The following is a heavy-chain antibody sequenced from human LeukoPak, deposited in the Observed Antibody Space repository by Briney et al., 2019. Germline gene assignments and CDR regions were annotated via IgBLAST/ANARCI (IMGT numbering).Heavy chain of an antibody. J-gene: IGHJ3*02. CDR3: ARQGRSSSSEPFDI. D-gene: IGHD6-13*01. V-gene: IGHV4-38-2*01. Sequence: SETLPLTCAVSGYSISSGYYWGWIRQPPGKGLEWIGSIYHSGSTYYNPSLKSRVTISVDTSKNQFSLKLSSVTAADTAVYYCARQGRSSSSEPFDIWGQGTMVTVSS. CDR2: IYHSGST. CDR1: GYSISSGYY.